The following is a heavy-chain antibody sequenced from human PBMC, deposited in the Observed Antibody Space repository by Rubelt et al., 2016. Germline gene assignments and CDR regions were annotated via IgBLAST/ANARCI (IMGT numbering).Heavy chain of an antibody. V-gene: IGHV3-11*05. D-gene: IGHD1-26*01. CDR2: IRSSSSYT. J-gene: IGHJ4*02. Sequence: EQLVESGGALVQPGGSLRLSCAASGFAITNCGMSWVRQAAGTGLEWVSYIRSSSSYTNYADSVKGRFTISRDNAKNSLYLQMSRLKTEDTAVYYWTTRGWGALPWWGQGTRVTVSS. CDR1: GFAITNCG. CDR3: TTRGWGALPW.